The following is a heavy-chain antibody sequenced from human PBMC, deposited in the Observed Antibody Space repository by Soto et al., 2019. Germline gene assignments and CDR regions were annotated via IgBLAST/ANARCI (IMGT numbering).Heavy chain of an antibody. CDR2: INHSGST. V-gene: IGHV4-34*01. J-gene: IGHJ6*02. Sequence: SETLSLTCAVYGGSFSCYYWIWIRQPPGKGLEWIGEINHSGSTNYNPSLKSRVTISVDTSKNQFSLKLNSVTAADTAVYYCARASIAVAGTKYYYYYYGMDVWGQGTTVTVSS. CDR3: ARASIAVAGTKYYYYYYGMDV. D-gene: IGHD6-19*01. CDR1: GGSFSCYY.